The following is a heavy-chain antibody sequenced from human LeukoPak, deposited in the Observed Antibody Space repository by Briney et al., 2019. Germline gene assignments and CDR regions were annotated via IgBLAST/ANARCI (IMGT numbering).Heavy chain of an antibody. CDR1: GYTFTVDY. J-gene: IGHJ4*02. CDR2: INPNSGGT. CDR3: ARSATFSYFDY. V-gene: IGHV1-2*02. Sequence: GASVKVSCKASGYTFTVDYMHWVRQAPGQGLEWMGWINPNSGGTNYAQKFQGRVTMTRDTSISTAYMELSRLRSDDTAVYYCARSATFSYFDYWGQGTLVTVSS. D-gene: IGHD3-16*01.